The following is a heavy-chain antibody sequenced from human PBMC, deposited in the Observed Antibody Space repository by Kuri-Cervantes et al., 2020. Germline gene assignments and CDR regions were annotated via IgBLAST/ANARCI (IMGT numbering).Heavy chain of an antibody. D-gene: IGHD3-22*01. CDR3: ARGGYYDSSAYYYPFDY. CDR2: TYYRSKWYN. Sequence: LRLSCAISGDSVSSNSAAWHWIRQSPSRGLEWLGRTYYRSKWYNDYAVSVKSRITINPDTSKNQFSLQLNSVTPEDTAVYYCARGGYYDSSAYYYPFDYWGQGTLVTVSS. J-gene: IGHJ4*02. CDR1: GDSVSSNSAA. V-gene: IGHV6-1*01.